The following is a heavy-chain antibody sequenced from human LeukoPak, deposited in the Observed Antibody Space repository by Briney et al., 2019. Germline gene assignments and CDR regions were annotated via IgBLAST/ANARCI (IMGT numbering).Heavy chain of an antibody. Sequence: SETLSLTCAVSGGSISSSNWWSWVRQPPGKGLEWIGSIYYSGSTYYNPSLKSRVTISVDTSKNQFSLKLSSVTAADTAVYYCASNTAMVTLSDYWGQGTLVTVSS. CDR1: GGSISSSNW. CDR2: IYYSGST. V-gene: IGHV4-39*01. CDR3: ASNTAMVTLSDY. D-gene: IGHD5-18*01. J-gene: IGHJ4*02.